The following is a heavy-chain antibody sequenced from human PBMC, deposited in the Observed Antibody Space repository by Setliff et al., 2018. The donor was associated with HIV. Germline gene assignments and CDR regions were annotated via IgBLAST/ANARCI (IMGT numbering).Heavy chain of an antibody. CDR1: GYTFTSYG. J-gene: IGHJ4*02. V-gene: IGHV1-18*04. CDR3: ATGGGQSFDY. CDR2: TYLGAT. D-gene: IGHD1-26*01. Sequence: ASVKVSCKTSGYTFTSYGMNWIRQAPGQGLEWMGWTYLGATNYAQRFRDRFTVTTDTSTSTAYMELRGLSPDDTALYFCATGGGQSFDYWGQGTLGTVSS.